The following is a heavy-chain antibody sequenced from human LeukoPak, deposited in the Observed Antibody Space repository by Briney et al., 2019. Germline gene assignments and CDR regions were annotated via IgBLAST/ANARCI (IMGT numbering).Heavy chain of an antibody. D-gene: IGHD2-8*01. Sequence: GGSLRLSCAASGFTFSSYNMNWVRQAPGKGLEWVSGTNWNGGSTVYADSVKGRFTISRDNSKNTLNLQMSGLRAEDTAVYSCRVSVDYGGQGTLVTVSS. CDR1: GFTFSSYN. CDR3: RVSVDY. CDR2: TNWNGGST. J-gene: IGHJ4*02. V-gene: IGHV3-20*04.